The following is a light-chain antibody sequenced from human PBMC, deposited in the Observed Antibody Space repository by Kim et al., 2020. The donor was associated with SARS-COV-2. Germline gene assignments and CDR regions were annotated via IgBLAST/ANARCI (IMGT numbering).Light chain of an antibody. CDR1: TSVLSSSTIKNY. J-gene: IGKJ4*01. CDR3: QQYYETPLT. V-gene: IGKV4-1*01. Sequence: ATITCKTTTSVLSSSTIKNYLAWYQQIPGQPPRLLIYWASTRESGVPDRFSGSGSGTDFTLTISSLQAEDVAVYYCQQYYETPLTFGGGTKVDIK. CDR2: WAS.